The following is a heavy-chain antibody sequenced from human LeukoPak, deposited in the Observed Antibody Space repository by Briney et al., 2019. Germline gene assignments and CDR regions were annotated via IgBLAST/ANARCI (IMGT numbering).Heavy chain of an antibody. CDR2: TYYSGST. V-gene: IGHV4-34*09. CDR3: AREVPAASPHFDY. Sequence: PSETLSLTCAVYGGSFSGYYWSWIRQPPGKGLEWLGYTYYSGSTYYNPSLKSRVTISVDTSKNQFSLKLSSVTAADTAVYYCAREVPAASPHFDYWGQGTLVTVSS. D-gene: IGHD2-2*01. J-gene: IGHJ4*02. CDR1: GGSFSGYY.